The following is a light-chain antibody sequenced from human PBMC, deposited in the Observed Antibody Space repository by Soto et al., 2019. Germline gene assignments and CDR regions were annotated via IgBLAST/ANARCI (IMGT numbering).Light chain of an antibody. J-gene: IGLJ1*01. CDR2: DVS. CDR1: SSDVGGYNY. Sequence: QSVLTQPASLSGSPGQSITISCTGTSSDVGGYNYVSWYQQHPGKAPKSMIYDVSNRPSGVSNRFSGSKSGNTASLTISGLQAEDEADYYCTSYTTSNTRQIVFGTGTRSPS. CDR3: TSYTTSNTRQIV. V-gene: IGLV2-14*01.